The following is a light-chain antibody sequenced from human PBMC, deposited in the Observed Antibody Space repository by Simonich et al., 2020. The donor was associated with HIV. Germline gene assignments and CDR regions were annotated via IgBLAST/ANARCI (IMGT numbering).Light chain of an antibody. V-gene: IGKV4-1*01. Sequence: DIVMTQSPDSLAVSLGERATINCQSSQSVLYTSNNKNNLAWYQKKSGQPPKLLIYWASTRESGVPDRFSGSGSGTDFTLTISSLQAEDVAVYYCQQYYSTLYTFGQGTKLEIK. CDR2: WAS. CDR1: QSVLYTSNNKNN. CDR3: QQYYSTLYT. J-gene: IGKJ2*01.